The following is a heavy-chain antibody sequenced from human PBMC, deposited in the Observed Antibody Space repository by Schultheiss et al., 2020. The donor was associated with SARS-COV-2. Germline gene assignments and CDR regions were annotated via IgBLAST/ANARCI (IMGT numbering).Heavy chain of an antibody. CDR1: GFTFSDYY. CDR3: ARDYYYYGMDV. Sequence: GGSLRLSRAASGFTFSDYYMSWIRQAPGKGLEWVSYISSSSSYTNYADSVKGRFTISRDNAKNSLYLQMNSLRAEDTAVYYCARDYYYYGMDVWGQGTTVTVSS. CDR2: ISSSSSYT. J-gene: IGHJ6*02. V-gene: IGHV3-11*06.